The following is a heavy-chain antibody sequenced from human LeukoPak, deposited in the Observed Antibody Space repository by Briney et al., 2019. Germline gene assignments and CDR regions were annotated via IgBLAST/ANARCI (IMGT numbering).Heavy chain of an antibody. CDR3: ARGRGSSARLGYSYFYIDV. CDR2: MNTNTGNP. CDR1: GYTFTNSG. Sequence: ASVKVSCKAFGYTFTNSGINWVRQAPGQGLEWMGWMNTNTGNPTYAQGFTGQFVFSLETSVSTAYLQISSLKAEDTAVYYCARGRGSSARLGYSYFYIDVWGKGTTVTVSS. J-gene: IGHJ6*03. V-gene: IGHV7-4-1*02. D-gene: IGHD1-26*01.